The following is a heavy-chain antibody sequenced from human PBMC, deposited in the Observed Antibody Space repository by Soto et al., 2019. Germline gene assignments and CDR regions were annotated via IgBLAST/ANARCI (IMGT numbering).Heavy chain of an antibody. CDR3: TADLQAYCDGTTCYAGNYYYDDMDV. V-gene: IGHV3-15*01. J-gene: IGHJ6*02. CDR2: IKSQGDGGTR. CDR1: GFSFRNAW. Sequence: GGSLRLSCAASGFSFRNAWMSWVRQAPGKGLEWVGHIKSQGDGGTRDYAAPVKGRFTISRDDSKNTLFLQMNSLKNEDTAVYFCTADLQAYCDGTTCYAGNYYYDDMDVWGQGTTVTVSS. D-gene: IGHD2-2*01.